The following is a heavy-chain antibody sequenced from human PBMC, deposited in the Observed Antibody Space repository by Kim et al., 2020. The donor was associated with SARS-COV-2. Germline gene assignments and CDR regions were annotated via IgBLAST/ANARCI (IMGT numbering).Heavy chain of an antibody. V-gene: IGHV3-33*01. CDR2: IWYDGSNK. CDR1: GFTFSSYG. Sequence: GGSLRLSCPASGFTFSSYGMHWVRQAPGKGLEWVSVIWYDGSNKYYADSVKGRFTISRDNSKNTLYLQMNSLRAEDTAVYYCARNGLLWFGELLSRYFFDYWGQGTLVTVSS. D-gene: IGHD3-10*01. J-gene: IGHJ4*02. CDR3: ARNGLLWFGELLSRYFFDY.